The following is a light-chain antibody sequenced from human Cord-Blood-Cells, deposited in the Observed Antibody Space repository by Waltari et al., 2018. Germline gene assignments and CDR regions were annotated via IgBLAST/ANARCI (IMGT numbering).Light chain of an antibody. CDR2: EVS. CDR1: SSDVGGYNY. CDR3: SSYTSSSTLEV. Sequence: QSALTQPASVSGSPGQSITIYCTGTSSDVGGYNYVSWYQQHPGKAPKLMIYEVSNRPSGVPNRFSGSKSGNTASLTISGLQAEDEADYYCSSYTSSSTLEVFGGGTKLTVL. V-gene: IGLV2-14*01. J-gene: IGLJ2*01.